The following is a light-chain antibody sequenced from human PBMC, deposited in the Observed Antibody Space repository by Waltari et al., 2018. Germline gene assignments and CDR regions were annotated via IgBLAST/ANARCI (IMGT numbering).Light chain of an antibody. J-gene: IGKJ1*01. Sequence: EVVMTQSPATLSVSPGEGATVSCRASQSVRSNVAWDQQTPGQAPRPLIYGASTRAPGTPDRFSGSGSGTEFILTISSLQSEDFAVYYCQQYNNWPPWTFGQGTKVEIK. V-gene: IGKV3-15*01. CDR1: QSVRSN. CDR2: GAS. CDR3: QQYNNWPPWT.